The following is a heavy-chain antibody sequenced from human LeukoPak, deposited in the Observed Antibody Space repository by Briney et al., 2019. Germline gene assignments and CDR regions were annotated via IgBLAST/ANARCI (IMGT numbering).Heavy chain of an antibody. CDR1: GYPFTNFG. CDR3: ARDFWVRHSAPAPKDL. V-gene: IGHV1-18*01. CDR2: ISAYTGNT. Sequence: ASVKVSCKASGYPFTNFGISWVRQAPGQGLEWMGWISAYTGNTKYAQRFQGRVTMTTDTSTSTAYMELRGLRSDDTAVFYCARDFWVRHSAPAPKDLWGQGTLVTVSS. D-gene: IGHD2-2*01. J-gene: IGHJ5*02.